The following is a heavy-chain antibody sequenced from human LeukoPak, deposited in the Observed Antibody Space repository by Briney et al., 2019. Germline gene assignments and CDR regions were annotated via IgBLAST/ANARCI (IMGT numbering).Heavy chain of an antibody. V-gene: IGHV3-21*01. D-gene: IGHD5-18*01. J-gene: IGHJ4*02. CDR3: ARYSYRYTERLNDY. CDR2: ISSSSSYI. Sequence: GGSLRLSCAASGFTFRSYSMNWVREAPGKGLEWVSSISSSSSYIYYADSVKGRFTISRDNAKNSLYLQLNSLRAEDTAVYYCARYSYRYTERLNDYWGQGTLVTVSS. CDR1: GFTFRSYS.